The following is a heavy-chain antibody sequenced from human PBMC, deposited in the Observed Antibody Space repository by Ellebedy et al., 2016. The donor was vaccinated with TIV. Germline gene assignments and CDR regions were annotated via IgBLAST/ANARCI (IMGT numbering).Heavy chain of an antibody. D-gene: IGHD3-22*01. CDR3: ARGPEIVTEDNGAFDI. CDR2: IIPIFGTA. CDR1: GGTFSSYA. J-gene: IGHJ3*02. Sequence: SVKVSCXASGGTFSSYAISWVRQAPGQGLEWMGGIIPIFGTANYAQKFQGRVTITADESTSTAYMELSSLRSEDTAVYYCARGPEIVTEDNGAFDIWGQGTMVTVSS. V-gene: IGHV1-69*13.